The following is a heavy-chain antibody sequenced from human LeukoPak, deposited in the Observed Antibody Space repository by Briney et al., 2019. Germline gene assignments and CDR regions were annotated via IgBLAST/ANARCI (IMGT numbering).Heavy chain of an antibody. V-gene: IGHV3-64D*06. Sequence: GGSLRLSCSASGFTFSSYAMHWVRQAPGKGLDYVSAISSNGGSTYYADSVKGRFTISRDNSKNTLYLQMSSLRAEDTAVYYCVKDREGFDPWGQGTLVTVSS. CDR1: GFTFSSYA. J-gene: IGHJ5*02. CDR2: ISSNGGST. CDR3: VKDREGFDP.